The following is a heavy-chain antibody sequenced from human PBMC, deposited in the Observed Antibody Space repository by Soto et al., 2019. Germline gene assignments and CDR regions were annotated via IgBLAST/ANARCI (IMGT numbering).Heavy chain of an antibody. CDR3: ARDLLVRDYYYGMDV. Sequence: QVQLVQSGAEVKKPGASVKVSCKASGYTFTGYYMHWVRQAPGQGLEWMGWINPNSGDTNYAQKFQGWVTMTRDTSISTAYMELSRLRSDDTAVYYCARDLLVRDYYYGMDVWGQGTTVTVSS. J-gene: IGHJ6*02. V-gene: IGHV1-2*04. D-gene: IGHD2-8*02. CDR2: INPNSGDT. CDR1: GYTFTGYY.